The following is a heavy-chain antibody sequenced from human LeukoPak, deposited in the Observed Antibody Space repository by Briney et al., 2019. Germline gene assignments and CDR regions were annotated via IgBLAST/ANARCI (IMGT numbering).Heavy chain of an antibody. V-gene: IGHV3-15*07. D-gene: IGHD3-22*01. CDR2: IKSKTDGGTT. J-gene: IGHJ4*02. CDR1: GFTFSNAW. CDR3: TTYDSSGDYFDY. Sequence: GGSLRLSCAASGFTFSNAWMNWVRQAPGKGLEWVGRIKSKTDGGTTDYAAHVKGRFTIERDDSKNTLYLQMNSLKTEDTAVYYCTTYDSSGDYFDYWGQGTLLTVSS.